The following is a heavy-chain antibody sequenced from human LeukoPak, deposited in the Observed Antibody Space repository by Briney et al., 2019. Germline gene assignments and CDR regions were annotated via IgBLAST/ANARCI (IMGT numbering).Heavy chain of an antibody. D-gene: IGHD4-11*01. Sequence: PGGSLRLSCAASGFTFSNYGMHWVRQAPGKGLEWVAVISYDENNKYYTDSVKGRFTISRDNSKNTLYLQMNSLRAEDTAVYYCARAPDYSNYQDYWGQGTLVTVSS. CDR1: GFTFSNYG. CDR2: ISYDENNK. CDR3: ARAPDYSNYQDY. V-gene: IGHV3-30*03. J-gene: IGHJ4*02.